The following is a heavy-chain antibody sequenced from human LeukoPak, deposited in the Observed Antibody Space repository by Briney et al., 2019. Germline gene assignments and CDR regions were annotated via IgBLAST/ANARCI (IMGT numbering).Heavy chain of an antibody. CDR1: GFTFSSYA. CDR3: AKDLLRFGELLWRGGVDY. Sequence: GGSLRLSCAASGFTFSSYAMSWVRQAPGKGLEWVAVISYDGSNKYYADPVKGRFTISRDNSKNTLYLQMNSLRAEDTAVYYCAKDLLRFGELLWRGGVDYWGQGTLVTVSS. D-gene: IGHD3-10*01. J-gene: IGHJ4*02. CDR2: ISYDGSNK. V-gene: IGHV3-30*18.